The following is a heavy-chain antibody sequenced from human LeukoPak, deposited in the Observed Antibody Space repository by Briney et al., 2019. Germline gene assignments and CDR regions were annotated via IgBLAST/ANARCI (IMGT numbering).Heavy chain of an antibody. V-gene: IGHV3-9*01. D-gene: IGHD4-23*01. J-gene: IGHJ3*02. Sequence: QPGGSLRLSCAASGFTFDDYAMHWVRQAPGKGLEWVSGISWNSGSIGYADSVKGRFTISRDNAKNSLYLQMNSLRAEDTALYYCAKAVTVVPTPGDAFDIWGQGTMVTVSS. CDR1: GFTFDDYA. CDR2: ISWNSGSI. CDR3: AKAVTVVPTPGDAFDI.